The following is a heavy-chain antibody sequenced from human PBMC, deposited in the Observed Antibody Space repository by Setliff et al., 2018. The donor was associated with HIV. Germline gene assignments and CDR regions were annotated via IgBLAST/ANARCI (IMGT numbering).Heavy chain of an antibody. CDR1: GFTFDEYA. J-gene: IGHJ4*02. CDR3: AGDASPDAESGGYSAGGY. D-gene: IGHD3-22*01. CDR2: IFWNSGSI. V-gene: IGHV3-9*01. Sequence: GGSLRLSCAASGFTFDEYAIHWVRQVPGKGLAGVSGIFWNSGSIYHADSVKGRFTVSRDNAKNSLYMQMNHLRVEDAAVYYCAGDASPDAESGGYSAGGYWGPGTLVTVSS.